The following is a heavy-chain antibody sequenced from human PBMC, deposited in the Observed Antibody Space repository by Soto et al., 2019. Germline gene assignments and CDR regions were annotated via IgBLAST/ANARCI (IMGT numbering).Heavy chain of an antibody. D-gene: IGHD5-12*01. Sequence: QVQLVESGGGVVQPGRSLRLSCAASGFTFSSYAMHWVRQAPGKGLEWVAVISYDGSNKYYADSVKGRFTISRDNSKNKLYLQMNSLRAEDTAVYYCARRHRDGYNLFDYWGQGTLVTVST. CDR2: ISYDGSNK. V-gene: IGHV3-30-3*01. CDR1: GFTFSSYA. CDR3: ARRHRDGYNLFDY. J-gene: IGHJ4*02.